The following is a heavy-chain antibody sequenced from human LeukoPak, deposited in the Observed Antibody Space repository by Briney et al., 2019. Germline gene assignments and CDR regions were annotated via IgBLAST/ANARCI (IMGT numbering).Heavy chain of an antibody. Sequence: PSETLSLTCTVSGGSISSNSYYWGWIRQPPGKGLEWIGTIYYSGSTYYNPSLKSRVTISVDTSKNQFSLKLSSVTAADAAVYYCARLGVLVPAIDPWGQGTLVTVSS. J-gene: IGHJ5*02. CDR1: GGSISSNSYY. V-gene: IGHV4-39*01. CDR3: ARLGVLVPAIDP. D-gene: IGHD2-2*01. CDR2: IYYSGST.